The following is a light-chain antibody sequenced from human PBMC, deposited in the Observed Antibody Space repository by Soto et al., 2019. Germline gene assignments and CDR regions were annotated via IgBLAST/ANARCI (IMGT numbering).Light chain of an antibody. J-gene: IGKJ1*01. CDR1: QSISSW. CDR2: DAS. V-gene: IGKV1-5*01. Sequence: DIQMTQSPSTLSASVGDRVTITCRASQSISSWLAWYQQKPGKAPKLLIYDASYLERGVPSRFSGSGSGTEFTLTISSLQPDDPATYYCQQYNSFWTFGQGTKVEI. CDR3: QQYNSFWT.